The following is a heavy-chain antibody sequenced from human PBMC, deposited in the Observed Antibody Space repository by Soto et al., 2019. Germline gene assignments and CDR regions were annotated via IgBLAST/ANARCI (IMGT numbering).Heavy chain of an antibody. CDR1: GFDFSSYS. D-gene: IGHD3-3*01. V-gene: IGHV3-21*02. CDR3: VRDFGWYFRSGYMDV. CDR2: INEDSSYI. Sequence: EVQLVESGGGLVKPAGSLRLSCAASGFDFSSYSMNWVRQAPGKGLEWVSSINEDSSYIYYAHSLRGRFTISRDNAKESPYLQMNSLRAEHTAVYYCVRDFGWYFRSGYMDVWGDGATVTVSS. J-gene: IGHJ6*03.